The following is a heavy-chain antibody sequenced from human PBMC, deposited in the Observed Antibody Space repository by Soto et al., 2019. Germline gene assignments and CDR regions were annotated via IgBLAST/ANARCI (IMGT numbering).Heavy chain of an antibody. CDR2: IYYSGST. D-gene: IGHD3-3*01. V-gene: IGHV4-31*03. CDR3: TRLPLRFLVRSAFDI. CDR1: GGSISSGGYY. J-gene: IGHJ3*02. Sequence: SETLSLTCTVSGGSISSGGYYWSWIRQHPGKGLEWIGYIYYSGSTYYNPSLKSRVTISVDTSKNQFSLKLSSVTAADTAVYYCTRLPLRFLVRSAFDIWGQGTMVTVSS.